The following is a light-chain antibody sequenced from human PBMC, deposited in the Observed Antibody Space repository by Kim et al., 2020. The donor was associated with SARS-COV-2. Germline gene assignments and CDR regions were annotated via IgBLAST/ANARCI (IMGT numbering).Light chain of an antibody. J-gene: IGKJ1*01. CDR3: QQYDASPRT. CDR2: HAS. Sequence: IVLTQSPVTLSLSPGQRATLSCGASQSVPSNYLAWYQQKPGLAPRLLIYHASIRATGIPARFSGSGSGTDFTLTVSRLEPEDFALYYCQQYDASPRTFGRGTKVDIK. V-gene: IGKV3D-20*01. CDR1: QSVPSNY.